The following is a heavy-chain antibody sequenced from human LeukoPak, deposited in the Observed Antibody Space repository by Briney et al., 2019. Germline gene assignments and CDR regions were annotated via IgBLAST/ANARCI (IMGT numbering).Heavy chain of an antibody. V-gene: IGHV3-30-3*01. CDR3: ARTGDSAMVFDAFDI. D-gene: IGHD5-18*01. CDR1: GFTFSNYA. Sequence: HPGRSLRLSCAASGFTFSNYAMHWVRQAPGKGLEWVAVISYGGSNKYYADSVKGRFTISRDNSKMYLQMNSLRAEDTAVYYCARTGDSAMVFDAFDIWGRGTMVTVSS. CDR2: ISYGGSNK. J-gene: IGHJ3*02.